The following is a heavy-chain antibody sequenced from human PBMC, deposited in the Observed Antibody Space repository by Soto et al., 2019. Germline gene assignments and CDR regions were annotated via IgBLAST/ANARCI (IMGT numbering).Heavy chain of an antibody. J-gene: IGHJ6*03. V-gene: IGHV3-23*01. Sequence: GGSLRLSCAASGFTFSSYAMSWVRQAPGKGLEWVSAISGSGGSTYYADSVKGRFTISRDNSKNTLFLQMNSLRAEDTAVYYCAKLAMTTVTSSGYYYYYMDVWGKGTTVTVSS. CDR1: GFTFSSYA. D-gene: IGHD4-4*01. CDR2: ISGSGGST. CDR3: AKLAMTTVTSSGYYYYYMDV.